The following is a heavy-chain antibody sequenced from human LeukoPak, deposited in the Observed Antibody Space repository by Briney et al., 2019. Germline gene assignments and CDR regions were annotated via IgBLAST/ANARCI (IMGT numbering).Heavy chain of an antibody. CDR3: ARGGNYGSGNTIDY. Sequence: SETLSLTCTVSGGSISSSSYYWGWIRQPPGKGLEWIGSIYYSGSTYYNPSLKSRVTISVDTSKNQFSLKLSSVTAADTAVYYCARGGNYGSGNTIDYWGQGTLVTVSS. V-gene: IGHV4-39*07. CDR1: GGSISSSSYY. CDR2: IYYSGST. J-gene: IGHJ4*02. D-gene: IGHD3-10*01.